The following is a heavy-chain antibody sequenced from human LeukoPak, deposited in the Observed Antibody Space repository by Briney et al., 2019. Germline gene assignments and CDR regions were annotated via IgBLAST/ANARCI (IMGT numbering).Heavy chain of an antibody. CDR2: IKQDGREK. J-gene: IGHJ4*02. D-gene: IGHD3-16*01. V-gene: IGHV3-7*01. CDR3: ARYGGSNYVAY. CDR1: GFTFSGDW. Sequence: GGSLRLSCAASGFTFSGDWMSWVRQAPGKGLEWVANIKQDGREKDYVDSVKGRFTISRDNAKNSLYLQMNSLRVEDTAVYYCARYGGSNYVAYWGQGTLVTVSS.